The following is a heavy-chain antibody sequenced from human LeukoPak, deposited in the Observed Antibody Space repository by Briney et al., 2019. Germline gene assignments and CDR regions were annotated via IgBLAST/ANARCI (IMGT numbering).Heavy chain of an antibody. CDR1: GFTFSTYW. J-gene: IGHJ4*02. D-gene: IGHD5-24*01. CDR2: IKQDGSET. Sequence: GGSLRLSCATSGFTFSTYWMSWVRQAPGKGLEWVANIKQDGSETYYADSVKGRFTIFRDNAKNSLYLQMDSLRVEDTAVYHCANGDGFDYWGQGTLVIVSS. V-gene: IGHV3-7*01. CDR3: ANGDGFDY.